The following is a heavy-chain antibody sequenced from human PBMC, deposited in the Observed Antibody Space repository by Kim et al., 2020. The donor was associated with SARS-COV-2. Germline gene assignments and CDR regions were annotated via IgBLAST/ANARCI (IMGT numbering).Heavy chain of an antibody. Sequence: GGSLRLSCAASGFTFSSYWMHWVRQAPGKGLVWVSRINSDGSSTSYADSVKGRFTISRDNAKNTLYLQMNSLRAEDTAVYYCARELAEWLYDPTLFYYYYGMDVWGQGTTVTVSS. V-gene: IGHV3-74*01. CDR1: GFTFSSYW. CDR2: INSDGSST. J-gene: IGHJ6*02. D-gene: IGHD3-3*01. CDR3: ARELAEWLYDPTLFYYYYGMDV.